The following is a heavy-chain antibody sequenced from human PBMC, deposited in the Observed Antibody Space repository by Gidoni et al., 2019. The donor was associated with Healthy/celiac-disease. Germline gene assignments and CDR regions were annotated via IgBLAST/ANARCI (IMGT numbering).Heavy chain of an antibody. CDR3: ARGGVWGSGPFDY. J-gene: IGHJ4*02. V-gene: IGHV3-21*01. CDR2: ISSSSSYI. D-gene: IGHD6-19*01. Sequence: EVQLVESGGGLVKPGGSLRLSCAASGFTFSSYSMNWVRQAPGKGLEWVSSISSSSSYIYYADSVKGRFTISRDNAKNSLYLQMNSLRAEDTAVYYCARGGVWGSGPFDYWGQGTLVTVSS. CDR1: GFTFSSYS.